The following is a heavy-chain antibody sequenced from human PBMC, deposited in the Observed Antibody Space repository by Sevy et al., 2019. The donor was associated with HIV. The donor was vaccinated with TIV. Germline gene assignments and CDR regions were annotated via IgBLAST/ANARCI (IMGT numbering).Heavy chain of an antibody. D-gene: IGHD3-16*01. Sequence: GGSLRLSCAASGFTFRNYAMSWVRQAPGKGLEWVSSISSSGGRTYIADSVKGRFTISRDSSKNTLYLQMNSLRAEDTAVYYCWKEFSGRPEPEGVDYWGQGTLVTVSS. CDR1: GFTFRNYA. V-gene: IGHV3-23*01. CDR3: WKEFSGRPEPEGVDY. CDR2: ISSSGGRT. J-gene: IGHJ4*02.